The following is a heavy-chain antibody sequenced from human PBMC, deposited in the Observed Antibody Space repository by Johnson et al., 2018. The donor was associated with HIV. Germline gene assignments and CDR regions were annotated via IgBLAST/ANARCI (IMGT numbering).Heavy chain of an antibody. D-gene: IGHD1-14*01. V-gene: IGHV3-23*04. CDR3: ARLTTSADGGAFDI. Sequence: VQLVESGGGLVKPGGSLRLSCAASGFTFSSYAMSWVRQAPGKGLEWVSAISGSGGSTYYADSVKGRFTISRDNAENSLYLQMNSLRAEDTAVYYCARLTTSADGGAFDIWGQGTMVTVSS. CDR2: ISGSGGST. J-gene: IGHJ3*02. CDR1: GFTFSSYA.